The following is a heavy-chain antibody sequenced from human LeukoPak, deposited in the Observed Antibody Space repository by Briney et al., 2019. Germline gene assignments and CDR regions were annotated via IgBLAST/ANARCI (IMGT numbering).Heavy chain of an antibody. J-gene: IGHJ6*03. CDR3: ARDNSKQQALGGYFYYMDV. CDR1: GDSVTNYY. CDR2: LYHSAST. V-gene: IGHV4-59*02. D-gene: IGHD3-10*01. Sequence: SETLSLTCTVSGDSVTNYYWSWIRQFPGKGLEWIGYLYHSASTNYNPSLQNRVSLSPDTSQNQFSLRLESVTAADTAIYYCARDNSKQQALGGYFYYMDVWGRGTTVIVSS.